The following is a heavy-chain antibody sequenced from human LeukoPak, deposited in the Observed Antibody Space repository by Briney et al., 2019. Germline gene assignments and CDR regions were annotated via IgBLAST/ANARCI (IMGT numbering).Heavy chain of an antibody. J-gene: IGHJ4*02. CDR1: GFTFSSYA. Sequence: GGSLRLSCAASGFTFSSYAMHWVRQAPGKGLEWVAVISYDGSNKYYADSVKGRFTISRDNSKNTLYLQMNSLRAEDTAVYYCANSHRNYCSSTSCLRSYFDYWGQGTLVTVSS. CDR2: ISYDGSNK. V-gene: IGHV3-30-3*01. D-gene: IGHD2-2*01. CDR3: ANSHRNYCSSTSCLRSYFDY.